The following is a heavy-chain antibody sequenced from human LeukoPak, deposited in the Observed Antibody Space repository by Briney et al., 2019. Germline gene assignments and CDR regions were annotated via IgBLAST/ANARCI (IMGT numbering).Heavy chain of an antibody. J-gene: IGHJ6*02. CDR2: IKHDGSET. CDR3: AKNGGPHGMDV. D-gene: IGHD3-16*01. CDR1: GFTFSSTW. V-gene: IGHV3-7*02. Sequence: GGSLRLSCAASGFTFSSTWMSWVRQAPGKGLEWVANIKHDGSETDYVDSVKGRFTISRDNAKNSLHLQMNSLRVGDTAVYYCAKNGGPHGMDVWGQGTTVTVSS.